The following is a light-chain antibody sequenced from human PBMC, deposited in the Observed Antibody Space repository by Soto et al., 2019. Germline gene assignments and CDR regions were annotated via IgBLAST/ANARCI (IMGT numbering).Light chain of an antibody. J-gene: IGKJ2*01. Sequence: EIVMTQSPATLSLSPGERATLSCRASQSVSSNLAWYRQNPGQAPTLLIYRTSTRATGIPDWFSGSGSGTDFTLTISSLQSEDFAYYYCQEYNNWPYTFGQGTKLEIK. V-gene: IGKV3-15*01. CDR2: RTS. CDR3: QEYNNWPYT. CDR1: QSVSSN.